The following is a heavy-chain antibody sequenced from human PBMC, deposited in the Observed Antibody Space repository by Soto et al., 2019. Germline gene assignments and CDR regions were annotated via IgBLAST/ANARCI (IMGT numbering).Heavy chain of an antibody. CDR3: ARGVPGYGGNSAILYFDY. Sequence: QVQLVQSGAEVKKPGSSVKVSCKASGGTFSSYAISWVRQAPGQGLEWMGGIIPIFGTANYAQKFQGSVTITADESTSTAYMELSSLRSEDTAVYYCARGVPGYGGNSAILYFDYWGQGTLVTVSS. J-gene: IGHJ4*02. CDR1: GGTFSSYA. D-gene: IGHD2-21*02. CDR2: IIPIFGTA. V-gene: IGHV1-69*01.